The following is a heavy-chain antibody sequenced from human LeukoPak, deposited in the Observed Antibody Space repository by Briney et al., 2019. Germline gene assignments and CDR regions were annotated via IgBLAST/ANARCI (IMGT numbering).Heavy chain of an antibody. CDR1: GGSFSGYY. CDR2: INHSGST. CDR3: ARDSYSGSYSFDY. V-gene: IGHV4-34*01. J-gene: IGHJ4*02. Sequence: PSETLSLTCAVYGGSFSGYYWSWIRQPPGKGLEWIGEINHSGSTNYNPSLKSRVTISVDTSKNQFSLKLSSVTAADTAVYYCARDSYSGSYSFDYWGQGTLVTVSS. D-gene: IGHD1-26*01.